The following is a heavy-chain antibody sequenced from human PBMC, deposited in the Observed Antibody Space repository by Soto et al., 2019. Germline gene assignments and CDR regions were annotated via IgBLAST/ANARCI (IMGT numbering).Heavy chain of an antibody. Sequence: EVQLLESGGGLVQPGGSLRLSCAASGFTFSSYAMNWARQAPGKGLEWVSVISGSGDSTYYADSVKGRFTISRDNSKNTLYLQMNSLRAEDTAVYYCAKRGIGAYFDYWGQGTLVTVSS. CDR3: AKRGIGAYFDY. D-gene: IGHD3-16*01. CDR2: ISGSGDST. J-gene: IGHJ4*02. CDR1: GFTFSSYA. V-gene: IGHV3-23*01.